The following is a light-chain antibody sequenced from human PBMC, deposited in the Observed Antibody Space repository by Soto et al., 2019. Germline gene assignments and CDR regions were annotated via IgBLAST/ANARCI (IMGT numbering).Light chain of an antibody. J-gene: IGKJ5*01. Sequence: DIHLTQSPSTLSASVGDRVTITCRASQTISHWLAWYQQKPGKAPKLLISIASILQSGVPSRFSGSGSGTDFVLTISSLQPEDSATYYCQQLDSMPITFGQGTRLEI. CDR1: QTISHW. CDR2: IAS. CDR3: QQLDSMPIT. V-gene: IGKV1-5*01.